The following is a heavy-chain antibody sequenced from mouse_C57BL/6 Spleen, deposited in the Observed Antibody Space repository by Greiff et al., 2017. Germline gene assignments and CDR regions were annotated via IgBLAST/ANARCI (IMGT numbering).Heavy chain of an antibody. CDR1: GYTFTSYW. Sequence: QVQLKQPGAELVKPGASVKLSCKASGYTFTSYWMHWVKQRPGQGLEWIGMIHPNSGSTNYNEKFKGKATLTVDKSSSTAYMQLSSLTSEDSAVYYCARRITTVVASYWYFDVWGTGTTVTVSS. V-gene: IGHV1-64*01. J-gene: IGHJ1*03. D-gene: IGHD1-1*01. CDR3: ARRITTVVASYWYFDV. CDR2: IHPNSGST.